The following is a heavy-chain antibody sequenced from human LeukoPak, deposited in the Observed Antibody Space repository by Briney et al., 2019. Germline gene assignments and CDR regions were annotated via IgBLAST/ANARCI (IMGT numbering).Heavy chain of an antibody. CDR2: INSISGEI. Sequence: GGSLRLSCVASGFTFSYYSMNWVRQAPGKGLEWVSYINSISGEIWYADSVKGRFTISRDDAKNSLYLLMNSLRDEDTAVYYCARDHGYAFDYWGQGTLVTVSS. CDR1: GFTFSYYS. V-gene: IGHV3-48*02. CDR3: ARDHGYAFDY. J-gene: IGHJ4*02. D-gene: IGHD5-12*01.